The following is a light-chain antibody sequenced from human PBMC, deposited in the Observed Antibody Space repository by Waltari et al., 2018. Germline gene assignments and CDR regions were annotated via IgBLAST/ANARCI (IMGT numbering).Light chain of an antibody. CDR3: CSYAGSYTFNVV. J-gene: IGLJ2*01. CDR1: SSDVGGYNY. CDR2: DVS. V-gene: IGLV2-11*01. Sequence: QSALTQPHSVSGSPGQSVTISCPGTSSDVGGYNYVSWYQQHPGKAPKLMIYDVSKRPSGVPDRFSGSKSGNTASLTISGLQAEDEADYYCCSYAGSYTFNVVFGGGTKLTVL.